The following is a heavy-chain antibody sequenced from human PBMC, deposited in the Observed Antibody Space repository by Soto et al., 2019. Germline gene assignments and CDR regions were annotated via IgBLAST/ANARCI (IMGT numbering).Heavy chain of an antibody. D-gene: IGHD5-18*01. CDR1: GFAFTTSA. V-gene: IGHV1-58*01. J-gene: IGHJ4*02. Sequence: SVKVSCKASGFAFTTSAVQWVRQARGQRLEWIGWIVVGSGNTNYARKFQERVTITRDMSTSTAYMELSSLRSEDTAVYYCAADASGYSYGFYGYWGQGTLVTVSS. CDR3: AADASGYSYGFYGY. CDR2: IVVGSGNT.